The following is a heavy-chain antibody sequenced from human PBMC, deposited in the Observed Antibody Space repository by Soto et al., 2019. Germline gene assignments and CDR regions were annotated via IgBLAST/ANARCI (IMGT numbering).Heavy chain of an antibody. CDR2: IIPIFGTA. V-gene: IGHV1-69*13. Sequence: SVKVSCKSCGRTFSTYTLAWVRQAPGQGLEWVGGIIPIFGTANYPQKFKGRVTITADESTSTAYMELSSLRSEDTAVYYCARSQDRSGYSNSCFDRWGQGTLHTGSS. CDR1: GRTFSTYT. D-gene: IGHD3-22*01. CDR3: ARSQDRSGYSNSCFDR. J-gene: IGHJ5*02.